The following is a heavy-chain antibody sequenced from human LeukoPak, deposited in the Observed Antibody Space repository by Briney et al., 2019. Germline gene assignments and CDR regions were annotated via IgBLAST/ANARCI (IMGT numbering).Heavy chain of an antibody. CDR1: GGSLSSYY. CDR2: IYTSGST. D-gene: IGHD6-19*01. J-gene: IGHJ3*02. V-gene: IGHV4-4*07. Sequence: SATLSLTCTVSGGSLSSYYWSWIRQPAGKGLEWIGRIYTSGSTNYNPSLKSRVTMSVDTSKNQFSLKLSSVTAADTAVYYCARVRSSGWRLDAFDIWGQGTMVTVSS. CDR3: ARVRSSGWRLDAFDI.